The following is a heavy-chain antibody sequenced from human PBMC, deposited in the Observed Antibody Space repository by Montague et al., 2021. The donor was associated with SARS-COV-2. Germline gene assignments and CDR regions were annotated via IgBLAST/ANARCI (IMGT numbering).Heavy chain of an antibody. D-gene: IGHD3-10*01. CDR2: IHHGGST. Sequence: SETLSLTCAVHGGSFSTYSWNWIRQPPGEGLEWIGEIHHGGSTNYNTSLKSRVTISADTSKNQFSLKLTSVAAADTAVYYCARLGDGVVPSPILGVGPYYSYYYMDVWGKGTTVTVSS. CDR3: ARLGDGVVPSPILGVGPYYSYYYMDV. CDR1: GGSFSTYS. J-gene: IGHJ6*03. V-gene: IGHV4-34*01.